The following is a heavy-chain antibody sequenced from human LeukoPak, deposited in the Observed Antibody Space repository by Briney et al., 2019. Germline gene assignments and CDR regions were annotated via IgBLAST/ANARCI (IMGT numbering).Heavy chain of an antibody. CDR3: ARLQQLATFDY. D-gene: IGHD6-13*01. V-gene: IGHV4-39*07. J-gene: IGHJ4*02. Sequence: PSETLSLTCTVSGGSITSSSYYWGWIRQPPGKGLEWIGSIYYRGRTYYNPSLKSRVTISVDTSKNQVSLKLSSVTAADTAVYYCARLQQLATFDYWGQGTLVTVSS. CDR1: GGSITSSSYY. CDR2: IYYRGRT.